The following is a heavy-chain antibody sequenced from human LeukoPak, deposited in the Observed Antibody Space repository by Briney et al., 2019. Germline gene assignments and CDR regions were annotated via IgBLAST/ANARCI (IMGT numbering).Heavy chain of an antibody. D-gene: IGHD5-18*01. CDR2: ISSSSSTM. Sequence: GGSLRLSCAASGFTFSSYSMNWVRQAPGKGLEWVSYISSSSSTMYYSDSVKGRFTISRDNAKNSLYLQMNSLRAEDTAVYYCARSYVDTAMVTAGFDYWGQGTLVTASS. CDR3: ARSYVDTAMVTAGFDY. V-gene: IGHV3-48*01. J-gene: IGHJ4*02. CDR1: GFTFSSYS.